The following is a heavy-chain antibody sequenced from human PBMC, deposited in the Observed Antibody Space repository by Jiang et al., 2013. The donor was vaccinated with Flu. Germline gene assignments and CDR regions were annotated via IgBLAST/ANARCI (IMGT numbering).Heavy chain of an antibody. D-gene: IGHD1-26*01. J-gene: IGHJ4*02. V-gene: IGHV4-31*02. CDR3: ARYSSVGNFDY. CDR2: IYHTGST. Sequence: WIAYIYHTGSTYYSPSLESRATISIDTSNNQFSLKLSSVTAADTAIYYCARYSSVGNFDYWGQGALVTVSS.